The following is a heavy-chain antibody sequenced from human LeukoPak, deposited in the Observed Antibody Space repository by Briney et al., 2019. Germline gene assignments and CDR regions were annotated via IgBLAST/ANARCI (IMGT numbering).Heavy chain of an antibody. J-gene: IGHJ4*02. Sequence: SETLSLTCTVSGGSISSYYWSWIRQPPGKGLEWIGYIYYSGSTNYNPSLKSRVTISVDTSKNQFSLKLSSVTAADTAVYYCARAYGGDYGLYFDYWGQGTLVTVSS. V-gene: IGHV4-59*01. CDR3: ARAYGGDYGLYFDY. CDR1: GGSISSYY. D-gene: IGHD4-17*01. CDR2: IYYSGST.